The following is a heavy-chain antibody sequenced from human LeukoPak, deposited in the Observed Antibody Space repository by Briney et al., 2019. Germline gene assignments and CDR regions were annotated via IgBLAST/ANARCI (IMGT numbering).Heavy chain of an antibody. Sequence: SETLSLTCTASGGSISSSSYYWGWIRQPPGKGLEWIGSIYYSGSTYYNPSLKSRVTISVDTSKNQFSLKLSSVTAADTAVYYCARGPPVDGWGQGTMVTVSS. D-gene: IGHD3/OR15-3a*01. CDR2: IYYSGST. J-gene: IGHJ3*01. V-gene: IGHV4-39*07. CDR1: GGSISSSSYY. CDR3: ARGPPVDG.